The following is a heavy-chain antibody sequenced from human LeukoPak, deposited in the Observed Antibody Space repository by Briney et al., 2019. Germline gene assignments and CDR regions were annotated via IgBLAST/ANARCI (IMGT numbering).Heavy chain of an antibody. Sequence: LGGSLRLSCAASGFTFSSYEMNWVRQAPGKGLEWVSYISSSGSTIYYADSVKGRFTISRDNAKNSLYLQMNSLRAEDTAVYYCARGIAAAGIFDPWGQGTLVTVSS. CDR2: ISSSGSTI. D-gene: IGHD6-13*01. V-gene: IGHV3-48*03. CDR1: GFTFSSYE. J-gene: IGHJ5*02. CDR3: ARGIAAAGIFDP.